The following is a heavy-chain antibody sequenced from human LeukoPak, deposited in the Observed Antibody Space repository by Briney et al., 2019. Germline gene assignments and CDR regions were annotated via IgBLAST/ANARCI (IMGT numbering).Heavy chain of an antibody. CDR2: ISSNGGST. V-gene: IGHV3-64D*06. J-gene: IGHJ4*02. Sequence: GGSLRLSCSASGFTFSRYAMHWVRQAPGKGLEYVSAISSNGGSTYYADSVKGRLTISRDNSKNTLYLQMSSLRAEDTAVYYCVKEGGGWLQSQFDYWGQGTLVTVSS. D-gene: IGHD5-24*01. CDR3: VKEGGGWLQSQFDY. CDR1: GFTFSRYA.